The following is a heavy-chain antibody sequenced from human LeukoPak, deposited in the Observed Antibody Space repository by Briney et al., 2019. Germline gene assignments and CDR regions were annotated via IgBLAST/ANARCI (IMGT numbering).Heavy chain of an antibody. CDR2: SCSSGGT. J-gene: IGHJ4*02. CDR3: ARHQHQLVTGYDY. D-gene: IGHD6-13*01. Sequence: PSETLSLTCTVSGGSISSNCWNWIRQPPGKGLEWIGYSCSSGGTNYNPSLMSRVTISVDTSKNQFSLKLISVTAADTAVYYCARHQHQLVTGYDYWGQGTLVTVSS. CDR1: GGSISSNC. V-gene: IGHV4-59*08.